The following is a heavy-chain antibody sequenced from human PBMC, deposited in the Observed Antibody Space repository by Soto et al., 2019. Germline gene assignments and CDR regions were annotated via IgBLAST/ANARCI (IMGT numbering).Heavy chain of an antibody. Sequence: QVQLVESGGGVVQPGRSLRLSCAASEFTFSNYGMHWVRQAPGKGLEWVAVILNDGSNRYHEDSVKDRFTISRDNSKNPLYLQLSSLRAEDTAVYYCARDDEYSGNGMDVWGQGTTVTVS. CDR2: ILNDGSNR. J-gene: IGHJ6*02. CDR1: EFTFSNYG. V-gene: IGHV3-33*01. D-gene: IGHD3-10*01. CDR3: ARDDEYSGNGMDV.